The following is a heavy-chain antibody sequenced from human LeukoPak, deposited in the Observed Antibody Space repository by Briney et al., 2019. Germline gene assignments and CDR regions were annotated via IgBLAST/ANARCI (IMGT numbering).Heavy chain of an antibody. CDR1: GLTFSTYA. CDR3: AKDRGRGRYDAFDI. Sequence: PGGSLRLSCAASGLTFSTYAMTWVRQAPGKGLEWVSTLSDSGGSTYYADSEKGRFTISRDNSKNTLYLQMNSLRAEDTAVYYCAKDRGRGRYDAFDIWGQGTMVTVSS. V-gene: IGHV3-23*01. CDR2: LSDSGGST. J-gene: IGHJ3*02. D-gene: IGHD1-26*01.